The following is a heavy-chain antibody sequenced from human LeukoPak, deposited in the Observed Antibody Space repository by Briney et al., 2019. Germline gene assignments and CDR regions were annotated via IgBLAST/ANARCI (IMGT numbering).Heavy chain of an antibody. CDR3: AIQPWGSGNNWYFDL. Sequence: GASVKVSCKSSGYTFTAYYIHWVRQAPGQGLEWMGWISPNSGGTDYEQKFQGGVTMTRDTSISTAYVELSSLTSDDTAVYYCAIQPWGSGNNWYFDLWGRGTLVTVSS. CDR2: ISPNSGGT. CDR1: GYTFTAYY. D-gene: IGHD7-27*01. J-gene: IGHJ2*01. V-gene: IGHV1-2*02.